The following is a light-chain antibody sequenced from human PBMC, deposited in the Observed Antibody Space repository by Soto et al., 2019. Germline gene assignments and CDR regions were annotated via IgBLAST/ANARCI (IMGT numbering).Light chain of an antibody. CDR3: QGYT. V-gene: IGKV3-11*01. CDR2: DAS. CDR1: QSVSSY. Sequence: EIVLTQSPATLSLSPGERATLSCRASQSVSSYLAWYQQKPGQAPRLLIYDASNRATGIPARFSGSGSGTDFTLTISSLEPEDFAVYYCQGYTFGQGTKLEIK. J-gene: IGKJ2*01.